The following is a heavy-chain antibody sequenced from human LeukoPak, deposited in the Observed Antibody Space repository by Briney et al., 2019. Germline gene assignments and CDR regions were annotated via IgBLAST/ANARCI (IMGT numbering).Heavy chain of an antibody. CDR3: ARAGSSGYFDY. Sequence: PGGALRLSCAASGFTFSSYSMNWVGQAPGKGLEWVSSISSSSSYIYYADSVKGRFTISRDNAKNSLYLQMNRLRAEDTAVYYCARAGSSGYFDYWGQGTLVTVSS. V-gene: IGHV3-21*01. D-gene: IGHD6-13*01. CDR2: ISSSSSYI. J-gene: IGHJ4*02. CDR1: GFTFSSYS.